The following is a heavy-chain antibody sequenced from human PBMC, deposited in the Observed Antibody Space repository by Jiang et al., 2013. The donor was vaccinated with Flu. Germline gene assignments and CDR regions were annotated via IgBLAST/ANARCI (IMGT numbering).Heavy chain of an antibody. V-gene: IGHV1-69*04. J-gene: IGHJ6*02. D-gene: IGHD3-3*01. Sequence: EVKKPGSSVKVSCKASGGTFSSYTISWVRQAPGQGLEWMGRIIPILGIANYAQKFQGRVTITADKSTSTAYMELSSLRSEDTAVYYCARERITIFGVVINGMDVWGQGTTVTVSS. CDR3: ARERITIFGVVINGMDV. CDR2: IIPILGIA. CDR1: GGTFSSYT.